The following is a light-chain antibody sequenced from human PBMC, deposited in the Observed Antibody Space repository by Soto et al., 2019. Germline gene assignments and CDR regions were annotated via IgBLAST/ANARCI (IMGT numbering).Light chain of an antibody. J-gene: IGLJ2*01. V-gene: IGLV2-14*01. CDR3: SSYTARSLLV. CDR2: EVA. CDR1: TWDIGTYDF. Sequence: QSALTQPASVSGSPGRSITFSCAGTTWDIGTYDFVSWYQHYPGKAPKLIIFEVANRPPGISDRFSGSKSGNTASLTISGLQPEDEADYYCSSYTARSLLVFGGGTKLTVL.